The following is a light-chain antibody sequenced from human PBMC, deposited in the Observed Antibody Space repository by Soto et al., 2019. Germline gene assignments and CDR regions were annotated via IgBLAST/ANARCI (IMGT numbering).Light chain of an antibody. CDR1: QSVNTNY. CDR3: QQYGGAPWT. V-gene: IGKV3-20*01. Sequence: ETVLTQSPGTLSLSPGERATLSCRASQSVNTNYLAWYQQKPGQTPRLLIYGASSRATGIPDRFSGSGSGTDFTLTISRLGPEDFAVYYCQQYGGAPWTFGQGTKVDIK. CDR2: GAS. J-gene: IGKJ1*01.